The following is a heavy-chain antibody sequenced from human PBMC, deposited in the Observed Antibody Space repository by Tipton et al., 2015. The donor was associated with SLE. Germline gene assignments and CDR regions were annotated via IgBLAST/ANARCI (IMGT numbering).Heavy chain of an antibody. J-gene: IGHJ4*02. CDR2: IWYDGSNK. Sequence: SGFTFSSYGMHWVRQAPGKGLGWVAVIWYDGSNKYYADSVKGRFTISRDNSKNTLYLQMNSLRAEDTAVYYCARSYGGKAAFGYWGQGTLVTVSS. CDR3: ARSYGGKAAFGY. CDR1: GFTFSSYG. V-gene: IGHV3-33*01. D-gene: IGHD4-23*01.